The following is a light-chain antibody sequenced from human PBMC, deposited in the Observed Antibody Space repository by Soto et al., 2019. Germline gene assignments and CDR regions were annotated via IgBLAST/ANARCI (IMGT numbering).Light chain of an antibody. CDR1: QNINNY. CDR2: AAS. CDR3: QHYNSYSEA. J-gene: IGKJ1*01. Sequence: DIQATQSPSSLSASVGDRVTITCRASQNINNYLNWYQQKPGKAPKLLIYAASSLQSGVPSRFSGSGSGTDFTLTISSLQPEDFATYYCQHYNSYSEAFGQGTKVDIK. V-gene: IGKV1-39*01.